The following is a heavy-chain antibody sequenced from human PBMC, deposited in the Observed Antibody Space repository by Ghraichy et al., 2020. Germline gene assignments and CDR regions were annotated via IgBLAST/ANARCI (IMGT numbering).Heavy chain of an antibody. J-gene: IGHJ6*03. CDR3: ATSCGYDRTYYYYYYMDV. D-gene: IGHD5-12*01. CDR2: IYYSGST. Sequence: SETLSLTCTVSGGSISSYYWSWIRQPPGKGLEWIGYIYYSGSTNYNPSLKSRVTISVDTSKNQFSLKLSSVTAADTAVYYCATSCGYDRTYYYYYYMDVWGKGTTVTVSS. V-gene: IGHV4-59*01. CDR1: GGSISSYY.